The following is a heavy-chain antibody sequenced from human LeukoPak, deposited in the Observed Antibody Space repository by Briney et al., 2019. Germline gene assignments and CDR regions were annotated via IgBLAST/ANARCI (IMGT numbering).Heavy chain of an antibody. CDR3: ARAGGTSWADY. Sequence: PGGSLRLSCEASGFTFRDYWMPWVRQAPGKGLEWVANVKQDGTEKFYVDSVKGRFPISRDNGKNSLYLQMNSLRVEDTAIYYCARAGGTSWADYWGQGTLVTVSS. CDR2: VKQDGTEK. CDR1: GFTFRDYW. D-gene: IGHD6-13*01. V-gene: IGHV3-7*01. J-gene: IGHJ4*02.